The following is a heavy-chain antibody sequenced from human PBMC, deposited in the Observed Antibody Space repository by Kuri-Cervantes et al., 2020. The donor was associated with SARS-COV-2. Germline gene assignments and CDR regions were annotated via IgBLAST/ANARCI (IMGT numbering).Heavy chain of an antibody. D-gene: IGHD3-10*01. CDR1: GFSLTNYA. CDR2: IWYDGKNE. V-gene: IGHV3-33*08. J-gene: IGHJ6*03. CDR3: ATGAANSYMDV. Sequence: GQSLRLSSGASGFSLTNYAIHWVRPAPGKGLEWVSVIWYDGKNEYYAGSVKGRFNISRDTSKNTVSLHMNSLRDEDTAMYYCATGAANSYMDVWGRGTTVTVSS.